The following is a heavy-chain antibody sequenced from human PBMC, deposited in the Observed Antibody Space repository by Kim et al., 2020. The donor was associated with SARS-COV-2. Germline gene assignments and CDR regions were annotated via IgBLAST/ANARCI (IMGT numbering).Heavy chain of an antibody. D-gene: IGHD3-10*01. Sequence: GGSLRLSCAASGFTLSNNVMSWVRQAPGRGLEWVSTIRSRASAETTYYADSVNGRFTISRDISKNTLYLELNSLRADDTALYYCAKDRGGSAWPVFDSWGQGTLVTVSS. V-gene: IGHV3-23*01. CDR2: IRSRASAETT. J-gene: IGHJ4*02. CDR1: GFTLSNNV. CDR3: AKDRGGSAWPVFDS.